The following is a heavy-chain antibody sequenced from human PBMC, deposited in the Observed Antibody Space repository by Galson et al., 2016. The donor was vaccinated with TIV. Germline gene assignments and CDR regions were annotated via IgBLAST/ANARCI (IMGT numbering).Heavy chain of an antibody. J-gene: IGHJ4*02. Sequence: LSLTCTVSGGSISSNGIFWSWIRQHPGKGLEWIGYIYHSGSTHYNPSLKSRVAMSVDTSKNQFSLTLTSVTAADTAVYYCARDQDSGAYFDYWGQGALVTVSS. D-gene: IGHD2-15*01. CDR2: IYHSGST. CDR3: ARDQDSGAYFDY. CDR1: GGSISSNGIF. V-gene: IGHV4-31*03.